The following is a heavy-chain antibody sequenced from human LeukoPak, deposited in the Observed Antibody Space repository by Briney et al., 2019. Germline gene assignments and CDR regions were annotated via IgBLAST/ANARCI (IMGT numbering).Heavy chain of an antibody. CDR3: AKGNVEVPAPFWVDY. CDR2: ISGSGDST. D-gene: IGHD2-2*01. V-gene: IGHV3-23*01. Sequence: PGGSLRLSCAASGFTFSSYAMSWVRQAPRKGLEWVSAISGSGDSTYYADSVKGRFHISRENSKNALYLQMHSLSAEDAGVYYCAKGNVEVPAPFWVDYWGQGTLVTVSS. CDR1: GFTFSSYA. J-gene: IGHJ4*02.